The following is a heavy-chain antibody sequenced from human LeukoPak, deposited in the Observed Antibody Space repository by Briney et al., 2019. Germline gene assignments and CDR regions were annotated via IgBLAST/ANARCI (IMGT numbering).Heavy chain of an antibody. J-gene: IGHJ4*02. CDR2: IYTSGST. V-gene: IGHV4-61*02. CDR3: ARGAHYDFWSTYYFDY. D-gene: IGHD3-3*01. Sequence: SQTLSLTCTVSGGSISSGSYYWSWIRQPAGKGLEWIGRIYTSGSTNYNPSLKSRVTTSVDTSKNQFSLKLSSVTAADTAVYYCARGAHYDFWSTYYFDYWGQGTLVTVSS. CDR1: GGSISSGSYY.